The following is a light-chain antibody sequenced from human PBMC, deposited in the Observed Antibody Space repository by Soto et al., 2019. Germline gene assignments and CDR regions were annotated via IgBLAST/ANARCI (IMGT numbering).Light chain of an antibody. CDR3: HQYRGPPQFT. V-gene: IGKV3-20*01. Sequence: EIVLTQSPGTLSLSPGERATLSCRASQTVTNNYLAWYQQKPGQAPRLIIYGPSTRDAGIPDRFSGSGSGTDFRLTISRLEHDDFAVYYCHQYRGPPQFTFGPGTKVDIK. CDR1: QTVTNNY. CDR2: GPS. J-gene: IGKJ3*01.